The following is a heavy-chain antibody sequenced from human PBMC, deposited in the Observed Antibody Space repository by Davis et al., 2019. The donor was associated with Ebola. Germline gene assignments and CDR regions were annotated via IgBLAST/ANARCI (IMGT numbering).Heavy chain of an antibody. J-gene: IGHJ4*02. V-gene: IGHV4-61*08. CDR3: ARLGYCSGGSCYYFDY. CDR2: IYYSGST. D-gene: IGHD2-15*01. CDR1: GDSISGDGYS. Sequence: SETLSLTCGVSGDSISGDGYSWSWIRQSPRKGLEWIGYIYYSGSTNYNPSLKSRVTISVDTSKNQFSLKLSSVTAADTAVYYCARLGYCSGGSCYYFDYWGQGTLVTVSS.